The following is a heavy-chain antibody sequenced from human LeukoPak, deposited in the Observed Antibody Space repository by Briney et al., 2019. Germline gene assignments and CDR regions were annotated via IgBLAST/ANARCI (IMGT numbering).Heavy chain of an antibody. J-gene: IGHJ6*02. V-gene: IGHV4-59*01. Sequence: SETLSLTCTVSGGSISSYYWSWIRQPPGKGLEWIGYIYYSGSSNYNPSLKSRVTISVDTSKNQFSLKLSSVTAADTAVYYCARGAGYCSGGSCYSSRYYYYGMDVWGQGTTVTVSS. CDR1: GGSISSYY. CDR3: ARGAGYCSGGSCYSSRYYYYGMDV. CDR2: IYYSGSS. D-gene: IGHD2-15*01.